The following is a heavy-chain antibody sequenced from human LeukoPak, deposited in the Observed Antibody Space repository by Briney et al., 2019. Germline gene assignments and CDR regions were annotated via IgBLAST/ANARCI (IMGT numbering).Heavy chain of an antibody. CDR3: ARYGETYFDY. CDR2: IYYSGST. D-gene: IGHD4-17*01. J-gene: IGHJ4*02. CDR1: GGYISSYY. Sequence: PSETLSLTCTVSGGYISSYYWSWLRQPPGKGLEWIGYIYYSGSTNYNPSLKSRVTISVDTSKNQFSLKLSSVTAADTAVYYCARYGETYFDYWGQGTLVTVSS. V-gene: IGHV4-59*08.